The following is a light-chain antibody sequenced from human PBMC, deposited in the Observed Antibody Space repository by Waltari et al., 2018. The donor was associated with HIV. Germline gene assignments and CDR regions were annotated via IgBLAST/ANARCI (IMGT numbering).Light chain of an antibody. CDR2: EVR. Sequence: QSALTQPASVSGSPGQSITISCPGTSSAVGGSTFVSWFQHHPGKAPKVMIYEVRNRPSGVSNRFSGSKSGNTAALTISGLQAEDEADYYCSSYTSSSTLVFGGGTKLTVL. CDR1: SSAVGGSTF. V-gene: IGLV2-14*01. CDR3: SSYTSSSTLV. J-gene: IGLJ2*01.